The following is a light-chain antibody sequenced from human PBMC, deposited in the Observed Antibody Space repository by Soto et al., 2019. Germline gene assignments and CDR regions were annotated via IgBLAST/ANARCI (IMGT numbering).Light chain of an antibody. V-gene: IGLV2-23*01. J-gene: IGLJ2*01. CDR1: SSDVGSYNL. CDR2: EGS. CDR3: CSYAGSSTLV. Sequence: QSVLTQPASVSGSPGQSITISFTGTSSDVGSYNLVSWYQQHPGKAPKLRIYEGSKRPSGVSNRFSGSKSGNTASLTISGLQAEDEADYYCCSYAGSSTLVFGGGTKLTVL.